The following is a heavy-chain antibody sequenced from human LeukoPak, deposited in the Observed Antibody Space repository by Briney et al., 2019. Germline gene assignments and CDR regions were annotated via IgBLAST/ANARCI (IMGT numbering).Heavy chain of an antibody. CDR1: GGSFSGYY. CDR2: VNHSGST. V-gene: IGHV4-34*01. Sequence: PETLSLTCAVYGGSFSGYYWSWIRQPPGKGLEWIGEVNHSGSTNYNPSLKSRVTISVDTSKNQFSLKLSSVTAADTAVYYCARLRYLADVWGKGTTATVSS. J-gene: IGHJ6*04. D-gene: IGHD3-9*01. CDR3: ARLRYLADV.